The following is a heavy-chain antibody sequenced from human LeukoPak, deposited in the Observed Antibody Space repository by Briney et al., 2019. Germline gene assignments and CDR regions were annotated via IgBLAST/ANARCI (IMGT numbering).Heavy chain of an antibody. D-gene: IGHD3-10*01. CDR3: ANYDSGRGCFDP. CDR1: GGSISSSSYY. J-gene: IGHJ5*02. V-gene: IGHV4-39*01. Sequence: SETLSLTCTVSGGSISSSSYYWGWIRQPPGKGLEWIGSIYYSGSTYYNPSLKSRVTISVDTSKNQFSLKLNSVTAADTAVYYCANYDSGRGCFDPWGQGTLVTVSS. CDR2: IYYSGST.